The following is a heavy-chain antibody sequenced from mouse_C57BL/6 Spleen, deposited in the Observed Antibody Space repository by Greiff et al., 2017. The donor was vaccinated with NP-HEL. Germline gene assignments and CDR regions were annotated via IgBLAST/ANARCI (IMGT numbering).Heavy chain of an antibody. J-gene: IGHJ4*01. V-gene: IGHV5-17*01. CDR2: ISSGSSTI. Sequence: EVKVVESGGGLVKPGGSLKLSCAASGFTFSDYGMHWVRQAPEKGLEWVAYISSGSSTIYYADTVKGRFTISRDNAKNTLFLQMTSLRSEDTAMYYCAREGLRRGMDYWGQGTSVTVSS. D-gene: IGHD2-4*01. CDR1: GFTFSDYG. CDR3: AREGLRRGMDY.